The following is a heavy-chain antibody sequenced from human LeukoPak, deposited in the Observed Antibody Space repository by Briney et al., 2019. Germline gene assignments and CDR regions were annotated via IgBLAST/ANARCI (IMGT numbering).Heavy chain of an antibody. D-gene: IGHD5/OR15-5a*01. J-gene: IGHJ4*02. CDR2: ISGSDSTT. Sequence: GGSLRLSCAASGFTFSSYSMNWARQAPGKGLELVSVISGSDSTTVYADSVKGRFTISRDNARNTLYLQMNSLRAEDTAVYYCAKHLWRDLVSFGEGYYFGYWGQGTLVTVSS. CDR1: GFTFSSYS. CDR3: AKHLWRDLVSFGEGYYFGY. V-gene: IGHV3-23*01.